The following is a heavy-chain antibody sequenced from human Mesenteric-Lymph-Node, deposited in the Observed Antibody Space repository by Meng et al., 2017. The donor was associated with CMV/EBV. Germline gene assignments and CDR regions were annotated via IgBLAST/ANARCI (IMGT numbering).Heavy chain of an antibody. CDR1: GFTFEDYA. Sequence: SLKISCAASGFTFEDYAMHWVRQAPGKGLEWVSGINWNSNNVGYADSVKGRFTISRDNARNSLYLQMNSLGPEDTALYYCVKGIRITMSRAPFDVWGQGTMVTVSS. D-gene: IGHD3-10*02. CDR2: INWNSNNV. CDR3: VKGIRITMSRAPFDV. V-gene: IGHV3-9*01. J-gene: IGHJ3*01.